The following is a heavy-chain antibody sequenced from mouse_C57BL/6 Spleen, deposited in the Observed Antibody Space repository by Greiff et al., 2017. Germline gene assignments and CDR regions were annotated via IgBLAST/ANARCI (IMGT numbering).Heavy chain of an antibody. Sequence: VQLQESGPELVKPGASVKISCKASGYAFSSSWMNWVKQRPGKGLEWIGRIYPGDGDTNYNGKFKGKATLTADKSSSTAYMQLSSLTSEDSAVYFCALTTVVAKGDWFAYWGQGTLVTVSA. CDR3: ALTTVVAKGDWFAY. CDR2: IYPGDGDT. D-gene: IGHD1-1*01. CDR1: GYAFSSSW. J-gene: IGHJ3*01. V-gene: IGHV1-82*01.